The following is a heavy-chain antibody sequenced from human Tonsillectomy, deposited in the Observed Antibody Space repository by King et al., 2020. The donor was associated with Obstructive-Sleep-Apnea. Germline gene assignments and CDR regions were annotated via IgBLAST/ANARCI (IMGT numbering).Heavy chain of an antibody. Sequence: DVQLVESGGGLVQPGRSLRRSCAASGFTFDDFAMYWVRQAPGNGLDGVSCISWNSDSIDYADSVKGRFTISRDNAKNSLYLQMNSLSAEDTALYYCAKDISGTEVLAFDIWGHGTMVTVSS. J-gene: IGHJ3*02. CDR3: AKDISGTEVLAFDI. CDR2: ISWNSDSI. V-gene: IGHV3-9*01. D-gene: IGHD3-10*01. CDR1: GFTFDDFA.